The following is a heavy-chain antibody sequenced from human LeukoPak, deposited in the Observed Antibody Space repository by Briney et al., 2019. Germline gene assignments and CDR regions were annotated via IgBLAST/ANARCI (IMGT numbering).Heavy chain of an antibody. V-gene: IGHV3-64*01. J-gene: IGHJ4*02. CDR3: ARALGPGGDY. Sequence: GGSLRLSCAASGFTVCSFAMHWVRQAPGKGLEYVSAISSNGGSTYYANSVKGRFTISRDNSKNTLYLQMGSLRAEDMALYYCARALGPGGDYCGQGTLVTVSS. CDR2: ISSNGGST. CDR1: GFTVCSFA. D-gene: IGHD2-15*01.